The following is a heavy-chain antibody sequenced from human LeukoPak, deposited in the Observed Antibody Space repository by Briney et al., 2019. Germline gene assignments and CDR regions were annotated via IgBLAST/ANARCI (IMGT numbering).Heavy chain of an antibody. CDR3: AKAEDIVVVPAAIGIFYYYYGMDV. CDR1: GFTFSSYA. J-gene: IGHJ6*02. V-gene: IGHV3-23*01. CDR2: ISGSGGST. Sequence: GGSLRLSCAASGFTFSSYAMSWVRQAPGKGLEWVSAISGSGGSTYYADSVKGRFTISRDNSKNTLYLQMNSLRAEDTAVYYCAKAEDIVVVPAAIGIFYYYYGMDVWGRGTTVTVSS. D-gene: IGHD2-2*01.